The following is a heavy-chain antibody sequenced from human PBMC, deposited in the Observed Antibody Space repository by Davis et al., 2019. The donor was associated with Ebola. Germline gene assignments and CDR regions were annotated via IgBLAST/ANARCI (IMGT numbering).Heavy chain of an antibody. V-gene: IGHV1-69*04. D-gene: IGHD1-26*01. Sequence: AASVQVSCKASGGTFSSYAISWVRQAPGQGLEWMGRIIPILGIANYAQKFQGRVTITADKSTSTAYMELSSLRSEDTAVYYCARDRGTGSYYAFDPWGQGTLVTVSS. J-gene: IGHJ5*02. CDR2: IIPILGIA. CDR3: ARDRGTGSYYAFDP. CDR1: GGTFSSYA.